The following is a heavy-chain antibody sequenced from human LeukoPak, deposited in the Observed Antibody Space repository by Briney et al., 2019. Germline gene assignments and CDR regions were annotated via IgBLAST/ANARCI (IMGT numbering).Heavy chain of an antibody. V-gene: IGHV1-8*01. CDR3: ARDSVVTAKYLFDY. D-gene: IGHD2-21*02. Sequence: ASVKVSCKASGYTFTSYDINWVRQATGQGLEWMGWMNPNSGNTGYAQKFQGRVTMTRNTSISTAYMELSSLRSEDTAVYYCARDSVVTAKYLFDYWGQGTLVTVSS. J-gene: IGHJ4*02. CDR2: MNPNSGNT. CDR1: GYTFTSYD.